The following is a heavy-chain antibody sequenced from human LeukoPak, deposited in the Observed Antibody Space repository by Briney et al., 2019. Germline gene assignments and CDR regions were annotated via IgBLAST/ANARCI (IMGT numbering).Heavy chain of an antibody. CDR3: ARGPFSGSYHHLFDY. CDR1: GGSTSSSSYY. D-gene: IGHD1-26*01. Sequence: SETLSLTCTVSGGSTSSSSYYWSWIRQPPGKGLEWIGYIYYSGSTNYNPSLKSRVTISVDTSKNQFSLKLSSVTAADTAVYYCARGPFSGSYHHLFDYWGQGTLVTVSS. J-gene: IGHJ4*02. V-gene: IGHV4-61*05. CDR2: IYYSGST.